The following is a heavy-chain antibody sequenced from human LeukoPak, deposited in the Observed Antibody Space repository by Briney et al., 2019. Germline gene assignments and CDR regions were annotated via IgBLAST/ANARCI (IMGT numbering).Heavy chain of an antibody. V-gene: IGHV3-48*01. CDR3: AGDSSGYYRSPIDY. J-gene: IGHJ4*02. CDR1: GFTFSSYS. D-gene: IGHD3-22*01. Sequence: GGSLRLSCAASGFTFSSYSMNWVRQAPGKGLEWVSYISSSSSTIYYADSVKGRFTISRDNAKNSLYLQMNSLRAEDTAVYYCAGDSSGYYRSPIDYWGQGTLVTVSS. CDR2: ISSSSSTI.